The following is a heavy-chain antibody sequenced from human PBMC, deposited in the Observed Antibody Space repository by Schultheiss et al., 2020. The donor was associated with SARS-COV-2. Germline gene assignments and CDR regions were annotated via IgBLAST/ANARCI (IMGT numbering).Heavy chain of an antibody. CDR3: ARLFDGSGSYVVDYYYGMDV. CDR1: GYSFTSYW. Sequence: GGSLRLSCKGSGYSFTSYWIGWVRQMPGKGLEWMGIIYPGDSDTRYSPSFQGQVTISADKSISTAYLQWSSLKALDTAMYYCARLFDGSGSYVVDYYYGMDVWGQGTTVTVSS. V-gene: IGHV5-51*01. CDR2: IYPGDSDT. D-gene: IGHD3-10*01. J-gene: IGHJ6*02.